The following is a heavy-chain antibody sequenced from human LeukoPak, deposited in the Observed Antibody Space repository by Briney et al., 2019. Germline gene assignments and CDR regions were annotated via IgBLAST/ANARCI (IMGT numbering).Heavy chain of an antibody. Sequence: PGRSLRLSCAASGFTFSTYTMHWVRQAPGKGLEWVAVISYDGSLKYYADSVKGRFTISRDNSKNTVFLQMNSLRAEDTAVYYCARGDYYGSGSYWYYFDYWGQGTLVTVSS. J-gene: IGHJ4*02. D-gene: IGHD3-10*01. CDR1: GFTFSTYT. V-gene: IGHV3-30*04. CDR2: ISYDGSLK. CDR3: ARGDYYGSGSYWYYFDY.